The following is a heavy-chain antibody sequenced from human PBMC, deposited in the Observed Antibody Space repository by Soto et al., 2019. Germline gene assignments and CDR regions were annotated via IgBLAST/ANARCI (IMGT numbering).Heavy chain of an antibody. CDR3: ARLPLHSDYGMDV. CDR2: IYYSGRT. J-gene: IGHJ6*04. CDR1: GGSVRSGSYY. V-gene: IGHV4-61*01. Sequence: SATLSVTCTVSGGSVRSGSYYWSWIRQPPGKGLEWIGYIYYSGRTNYNPSLKSRVTISVDTSKNQFSLKLSSVTAADTAVYYCARLPLHSDYGMDVGGKGTTVAVSS. D-gene: IGHD2-15*01.